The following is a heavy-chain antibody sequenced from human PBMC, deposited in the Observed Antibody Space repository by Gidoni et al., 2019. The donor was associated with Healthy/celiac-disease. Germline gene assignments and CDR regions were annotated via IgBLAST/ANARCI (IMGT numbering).Heavy chain of an antibody. D-gene: IGHD3-22*01. CDR3: AKDPYDSSGYYHY. Sequence: QVQLVESGGGVVQPGRSLRLSCAASGFTFSSYGMPWVRQAPGKGLEWVAVISYDGSNKYYADSVKGRFTISRDNSKNTLYLQMNSLRAEDTAVYYCAKDPYDSSGYYHYWGQGTLVTVSS. V-gene: IGHV3-30*18. CDR2: ISYDGSNK. J-gene: IGHJ4*02. CDR1: GFTFSSYG.